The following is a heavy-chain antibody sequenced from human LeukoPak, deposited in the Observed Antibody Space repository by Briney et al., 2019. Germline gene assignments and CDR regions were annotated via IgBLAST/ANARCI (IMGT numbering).Heavy chain of an antibody. CDR2: IYHSGST. CDR1: GGSISSSSYY. Sequence: SETLSLTCTVSGGSISSSSYYWGWIRQPPGKGLEWIGYIYHSGSTNYNPSLKSRVTISVDTSKNQFSLKLSSVTAADTAVYYCARHLSGRDWFDPWGQGTLVTVSS. D-gene: IGHD3-3*01. V-gene: IGHV4-61*05. J-gene: IGHJ5*02. CDR3: ARHLSGRDWFDP.